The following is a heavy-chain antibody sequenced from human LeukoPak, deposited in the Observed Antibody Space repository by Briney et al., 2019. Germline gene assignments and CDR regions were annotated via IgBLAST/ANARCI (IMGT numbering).Heavy chain of an antibody. Sequence: GGSLRLSCAASGFNFDDYTMHWVRQAPGKGLEWVSLISWDGGSTYYADSVKGRFTISRDNSKNSLYLQMNSLRTEDTALYYCAKDSPVGYCSGGSCPLDYWGQGTLVTVSS. J-gene: IGHJ4*02. D-gene: IGHD2-15*01. CDR2: ISWDGGST. CDR1: GFNFDDYT. CDR3: AKDSPVGYCSGGSCPLDY. V-gene: IGHV3-43*01.